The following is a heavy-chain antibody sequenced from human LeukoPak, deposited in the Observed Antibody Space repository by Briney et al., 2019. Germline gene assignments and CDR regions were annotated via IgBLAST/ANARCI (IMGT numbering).Heavy chain of an antibody. CDR3: ATGTGMPAGN. Sequence: GASVKVSCKVSGYTLTELSMHWVRQAPGKGIEWMGGFDPEDGETIYAQKFQGRVTMAEDTSTDTAYMELSSLRSEDTAVYYCATGTGMPAGNWGQGTLVTVSS. CDR1: GYTLTELS. V-gene: IGHV1-24*01. CDR2: FDPEDGET. J-gene: IGHJ4*02. D-gene: IGHD1-14*01.